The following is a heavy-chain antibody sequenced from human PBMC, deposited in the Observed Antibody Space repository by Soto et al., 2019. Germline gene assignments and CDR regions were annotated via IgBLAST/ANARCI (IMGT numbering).Heavy chain of an antibody. CDR2: ISYDGSNK. CDR1: GFTFSSYG. CDR3: ARDGGVVVVAAPSYYFDY. Sequence: QVQLVESGGGVVQPGRSLRLSCAASGFTFSSYGMHWVRQAPGKGLEWVAVISYDGSNKYYADSVKGRFTISRDNSKNTLYLQMNSVRAEDTSVYYCARDGGVVVVAAPSYYFDYWGQGTLVTVSS. D-gene: IGHD2-15*01. V-gene: IGHV3-30*03. J-gene: IGHJ4*02.